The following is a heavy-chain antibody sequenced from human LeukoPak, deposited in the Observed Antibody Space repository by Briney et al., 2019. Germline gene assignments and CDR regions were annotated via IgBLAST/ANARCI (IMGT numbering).Heavy chain of an antibody. D-gene: IGHD6-13*01. Sequence: GASVTVSFTASGYTFTSYGISWVRQAPGQGLEWMGWISAYNGNTNYSQKFQGRVTITRDTSASTAYMELSSLRSEDTAVYYRARGVLREQQLGLDYWAREPWSPSPQ. CDR2: ISAYNGNT. CDR3: ARGVLREQQLGLDY. J-gene: IGHJ4*02. CDR1: GYTFTSYG. V-gene: IGHV1-18*01.